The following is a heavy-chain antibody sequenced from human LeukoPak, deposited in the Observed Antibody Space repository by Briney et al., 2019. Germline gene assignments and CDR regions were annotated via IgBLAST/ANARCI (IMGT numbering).Heavy chain of an antibody. V-gene: IGHV3-23*01. CDR3: VIDPRTVTTRDYNYYGMDV. Sequence: QAGGSLRLSCAASGFTFSSYAMSWVRQAPGKGLEWVSVISDSGGSTYYADSVKGRFTISRDNSKNTLYLQMNSLRAEDTAAYHCVIDPRTVTTRDYNYYGMDVWGLGTTVTVSS. D-gene: IGHD4-17*01. J-gene: IGHJ6*02. CDR1: GFTFSSYA. CDR2: ISDSGGST.